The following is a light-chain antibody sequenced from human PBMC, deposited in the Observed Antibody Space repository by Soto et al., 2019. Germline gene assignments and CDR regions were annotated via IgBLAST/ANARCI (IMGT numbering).Light chain of an antibody. CDR2: GAS. V-gene: IGKV3-15*01. CDR3: HQYNNWPPWT. J-gene: IGKJ1*01. CDR1: QSVSSN. Sequence: PATPFSSPRESATHPQRASQSVSSNLAWYQQKPGQAPRLLIYGASTRATGIPARFSGSGSGTEFTLTISSLQSEDYAVYYCHQYNNWPPWTFGQGTKVDIK.